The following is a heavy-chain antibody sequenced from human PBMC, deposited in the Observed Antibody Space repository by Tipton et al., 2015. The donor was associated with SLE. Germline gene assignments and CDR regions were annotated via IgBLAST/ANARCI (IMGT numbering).Heavy chain of an antibody. J-gene: IGHJ4*02. CDR3: AGAWQGYCSGGTCYVLDY. CDR2: ISYSETT. D-gene: IGHD2-15*01. CDR1: GGSLSSHY. Sequence: TLSLTCTVSGGSLSSHYWSWIRQPPRQGLEWVGYISYSETTNYNPSLKSRVTISVDPSKNQFSLKLRSVTAADTAVYYCAGAWQGYCSGGTCYVLDYWGQGTLVTVSS. V-gene: IGHV4-59*11.